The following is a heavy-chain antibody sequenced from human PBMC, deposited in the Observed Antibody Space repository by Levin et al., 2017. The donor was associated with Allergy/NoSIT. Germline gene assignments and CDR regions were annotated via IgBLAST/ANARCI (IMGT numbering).Heavy chain of an antibody. Sequence: GESLKISCKGSGYNFTNYWIGWVRQMPGKGLEWMGIIYPGDSDTRYSPSFQGQVTISADKSISTAYLQWSSLKASDTAVYYCARNPCSSSSCPRRFFDYWGKGTLVTVSS. CDR3: ARNPCSSSSCPRRFFDY. D-gene: IGHD2-2*01. J-gene: IGHJ4*02. V-gene: IGHV5-51*01. CDR2: IYPGDSDT. CDR1: GYNFTNYW.